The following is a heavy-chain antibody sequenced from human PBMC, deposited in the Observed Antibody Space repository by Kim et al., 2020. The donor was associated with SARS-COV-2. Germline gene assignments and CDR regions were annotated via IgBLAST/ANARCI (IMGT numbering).Heavy chain of an antibody. CDR1: GGSISSGDYY. CDR3: ASSLVPAATSVVRLYYFDY. D-gene: IGHD2-2*01. Sequence: SETLSLTCTVSGGSISSGDYYWSWIRQPPGKGLEWIGYIYYSGSTYYNPSLKSRVTISVDTSKNQFSLKLSSVTAADTAVYYCASSLVPAATSVVRLYYFDYWGQGTLVTVSS. CDR2: IYYSGST. V-gene: IGHV4-30-4*01. J-gene: IGHJ4*02.